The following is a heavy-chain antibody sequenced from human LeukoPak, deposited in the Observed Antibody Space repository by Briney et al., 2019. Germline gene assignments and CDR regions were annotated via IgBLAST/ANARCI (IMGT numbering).Heavy chain of an antibody. CDR1: GFTFSSYG. V-gene: IGHV3-30*18. CDR2: ISYDGSDK. CDR3: AKVFRRWELRDWHVDL. Sequence: GRSLRLSCDASGFTFSSYGMHWVRQAPGKGLEWVAVISYDGSDKYYADSVKGRFTISRDNSKNTLFLHMNSLRAEDTAVFYCAKVFRRWELRDWHVDLCGRGTLVTVSP. D-gene: IGHD1-26*01. J-gene: IGHJ2*01.